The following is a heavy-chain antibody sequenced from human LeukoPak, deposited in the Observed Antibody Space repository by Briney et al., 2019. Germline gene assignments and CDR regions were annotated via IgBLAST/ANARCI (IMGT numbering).Heavy chain of an antibody. CDR2: INPNNGDI. Sequence: GASVKVSCKASGYTLTDSYMHWVRQAPGQGLDYMGCINPNNGDINYAQKFQGRIIMTRDTSINTVYMELSSLRSDDTALYYCAREDCSSLSNCHQDFDYWGQGSLVTVS. CDR1: GYTLTDSY. D-gene: IGHD2-2*01. CDR3: AREDCSSLSNCHQDFDY. J-gene: IGHJ4*02. V-gene: IGHV1-2*02.